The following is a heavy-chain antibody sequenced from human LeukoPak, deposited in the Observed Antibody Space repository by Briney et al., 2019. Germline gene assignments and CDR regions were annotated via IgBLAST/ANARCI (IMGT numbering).Heavy chain of an antibody. CDR3: ARVTGYMTEDYFDY. J-gene: IGHJ4*02. D-gene: IGHD6-13*01. CDR1: GGSFSGYY. Sequence: SETLSLTCAVYGGSFSGYYWSWIRQPPGKGLEWIGEINHSGSTDYNPSLKSRVTISVDTSKNQFSLRLSSVTAADTAVYYCARVTGYMTEDYFDYWGQGTLITVSS. CDR2: INHSGST. V-gene: IGHV4-34*01.